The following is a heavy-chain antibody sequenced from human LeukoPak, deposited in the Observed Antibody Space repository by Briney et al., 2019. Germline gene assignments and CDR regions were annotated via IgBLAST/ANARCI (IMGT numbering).Heavy chain of an antibody. CDR2: INHSGST. CDR3: ARAPLMAARPFDN. Sequence: SETLSLTCAVYGGSFSGYYWSWIRQPPGKGLEWIGEINHSGSTNYNPSLKSRVTISVDTSKNQFSLKLSSVTAADTAVYYCARAPLMAARPFDNWGQGTLVTVSS. J-gene: IGHJ4*02. CDR1: GGSFSGYY. V-gene: IGHV4-34*01. D-gene: IGHD6-6*01.